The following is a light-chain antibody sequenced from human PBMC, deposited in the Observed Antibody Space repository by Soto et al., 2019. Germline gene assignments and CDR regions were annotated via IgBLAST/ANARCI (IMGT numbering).Light chain of an antibody. J-gene: IGKJ1*01. CDR1: QSISNY. CDR3: QQSYSTPRT. CDR2: AAS. V-gene: IGKV1-39*01. Sequence: DIQMTQSPSSLSASVGDRVTITCRASQSISNYLNWYQQKPGKAPKLLIYAASNLQSGVPSRFSGSGSGTDFTLTISSLQPEDFATYYGQQSYSTPRTFGQGTKVEIK.